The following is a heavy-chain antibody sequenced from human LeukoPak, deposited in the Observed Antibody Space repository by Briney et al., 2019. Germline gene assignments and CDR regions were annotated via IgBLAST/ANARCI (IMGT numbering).Heavy chain of an antibody. V-gene: IGHV4-4*07. CDR1: GGSIRSYY. CDR3: ARTPSNDYGDYPLDY. Sequence: SETLSLTCTVSGGSIRSYYWSWIRQPAGKGLEWIGHIYSSGSTNYNPSLKSRVTISVDTSKNQFSLKLSSVTAADTAVYYCARTPSNDYGDYPLDYWGQGTLVTVSS. D-gene: IGHD4-17*01. J-gene: IGHJ4*02. CDR2: IYSSGST.